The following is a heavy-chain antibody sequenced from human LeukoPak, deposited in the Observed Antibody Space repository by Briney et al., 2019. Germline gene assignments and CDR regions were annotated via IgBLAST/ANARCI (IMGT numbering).Heavy chain of an antibody. CDR1: GFTFDDYA. D-gene: IGHD6-6*01. J-gene: IGHJ4*02. CDR2: ISWNSGSI. CDR3: ARIYSSSSFDY. V-gene: IGHV3-9*01. Sequence: GGSLRLSCAASGFTFDDYAMHWVRQAPGKGLEWVSGISWNSGSIGYADSVKGRFTISRDNAKNSLYLQMNSLRAEGTAVYYCARIYSSSSFDYWGQGTLVTVSS.